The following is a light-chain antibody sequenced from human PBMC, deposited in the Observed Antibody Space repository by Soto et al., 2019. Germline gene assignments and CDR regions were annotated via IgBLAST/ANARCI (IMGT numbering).Light chain of an antibody. CDR3: QQSYSTPWT. J-gene: IGKJ1*01. Sequence: DIQMTQSPSSLSASIGDRVTITCRATQSISSFLNWYQQKPGKAPKLLIYAASSLQSGVPSRFSRSRSGTYLPLTISSLQTEDSATYYCQQSYSTPWTFGQGTTVEIK. V-gene: IGKV1-39*01. CDR2: AAS. CDR1: QSISSF.